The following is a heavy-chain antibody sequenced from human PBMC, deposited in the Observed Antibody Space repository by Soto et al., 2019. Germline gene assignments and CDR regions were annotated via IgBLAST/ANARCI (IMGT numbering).Heavy chain of an antibody. D-gene: IGHD6-13*01. J-gene: IGHJ4*02. CDR3: ARTYSSSWSPFDY. V-gene: IGHV4-59*12. Sequence: PSETLSLTCTVSGGSISSYYCSWIRHHPGKGLEWIGYIYYSGSTYYNPSLKSRVTISVDTSKNQFSLKLSSVTAADTAVYYCARTYSSSWSPFDYWGQGTLVTVSS. CDR2: IYYSGST. CDR1: GGSISSYY.